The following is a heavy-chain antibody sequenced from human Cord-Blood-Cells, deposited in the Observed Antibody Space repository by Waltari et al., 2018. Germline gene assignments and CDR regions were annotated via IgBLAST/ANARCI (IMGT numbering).Heavy chain of an antibody. CDR2: IYYSGST. J-gene: IGHJ4*02. CDR3: ARHETLSGSYDY. D-gene: IGHD1-26*01. Sequence: QLQLQESGPGLVKPSETLSLTCTVSGGSISSSSYYWGWIRQPPGKGLEWIGSIYYSGSTYYNPALKSRVTISVDTSKNQFSLKLSSVTAADTAVYYCARHETLSGSYDYWGQGTLVTVSS. V-gene: IGHV4-39*01. CDR1: GGSISSSSYY.